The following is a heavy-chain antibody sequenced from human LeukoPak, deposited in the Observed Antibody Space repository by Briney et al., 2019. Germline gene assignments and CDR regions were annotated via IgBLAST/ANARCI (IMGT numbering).Heavy chain of an antibody. Sequence: PSETLSLTCAVSGGSISSSNWWSWVRQPPGKGLEWLGEIYHSGSTNYNPSLKSRVTISVDKSKNQFSLKLSSVTAADTAVYYCARVGWGLYSPNSYFDYWGQGTLVTVSS. CDR2: IYHSGST. V-gene: IGHV4-4*02. J-gene: IGHJ4*02. D-gene: IGHD1-1*01. CDR3: ARVGWGLYSPNSYFDY. CDR1: GGSISSSNW.